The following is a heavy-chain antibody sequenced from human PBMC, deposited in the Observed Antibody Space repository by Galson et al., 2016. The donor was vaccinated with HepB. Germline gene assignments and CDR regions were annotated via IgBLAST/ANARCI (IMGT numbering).Heavy chain of an antibody. CDR2: LKSDGRST. D-gene: IGHD6-13*01. J-gene: IGHJ4*02. CDR1: GFTFSSHW. Sequence: SLRLSCAASGFTFSSHWMHWVRQAPGEGLVCVSRLKSDGRSTYYADSVKGRFTISRDNARNTLYLQMNSLGAEDTAVYYCRIGTAGIDYWGQGTLVTVSS. CDR3: RIGTAGIDY. V-gene: IGHV3-74*01.